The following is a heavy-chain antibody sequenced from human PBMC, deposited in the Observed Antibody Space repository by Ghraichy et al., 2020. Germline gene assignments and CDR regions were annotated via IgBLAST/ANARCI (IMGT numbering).Heavy chain of an antibody. V-gene: IGHV3-7*03. CDR1: GFTFSNFW. Sequence: LSLTCAAPGFTFSNFWMTWVRQAPGKGLEWVTDIKGDGSEKHYLDSVRGRFTISRDNAKNILYLQMNSLRAEDTAVYFCARGSNFFYYYGMDVWGQGTMVTVSS. CDR2: IKGDGSEK. J-gene: IGHJ6*02. D-gene: IGHD3-3*01. CDR3: ARGSNFFYYYGMDV.